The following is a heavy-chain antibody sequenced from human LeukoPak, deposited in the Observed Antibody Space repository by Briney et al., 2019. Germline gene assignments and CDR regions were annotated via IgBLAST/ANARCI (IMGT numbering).Heavy chain of an antibody. V-gene: IGHV3-7*01. D-gene: IGHD4-17*01. J-gene: IGHJ6*02. CDR1: GFTFSSYW. CDR3: ASKGLGDYVSHYYGMDV. Sequence: QSGGSLRLSCAASGFTFSSYWMSWVRQAPGKGLEWVANIKQDGSEKYYVDSVKGRFTISRDNAKNSLYLQMNSLRAEDTAVYYCASKGLGDYVSHYYGMDVWGQGTTVTVSS. CDR2: IKQDGSEK.